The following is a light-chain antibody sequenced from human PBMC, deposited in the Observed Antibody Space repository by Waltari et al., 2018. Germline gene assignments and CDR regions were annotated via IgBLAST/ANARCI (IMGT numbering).Light chain of an antibody. CDR3: QSFDSSLSASV. J-gene: IGLJ2*01. CDR1: RSKFGAGYD. V-gene: IGLV1-40*01. Sequence: HSVLPQPPAMPGAPGPTATIPATGGRSKFGAGYDAQSYQQFPGSSPNLLIFGNTTRPSGVPGRFSGSRSGTSASLAIAGLQSADEDVYYCQSFDSSLSASVFGGGTKLTVL. CDR2: GNT.